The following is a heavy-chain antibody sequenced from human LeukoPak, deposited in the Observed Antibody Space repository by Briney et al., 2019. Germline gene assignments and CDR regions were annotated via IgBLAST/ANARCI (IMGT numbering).Heavy chain of an antibody. CDR1: GFTFSTYG. J-gene: IGHJ3*02. V-gene: IGHV3-30*02. Sequence: RPGGSLRLSCAASGFTFSTYGMHWVRQAPGKGLEWVSFIRYVGINKYYADSVKGRFTISRDNYKNTLYLQMNSLSPEDTALYDCAKEGDYYGTGSHRAAFDMWGQGTMVTVSS. CDR3: AKEGDYYGTGSHRAAFDM. D-gene: IGHD3-10*01. CDR2: IRYVGINK.